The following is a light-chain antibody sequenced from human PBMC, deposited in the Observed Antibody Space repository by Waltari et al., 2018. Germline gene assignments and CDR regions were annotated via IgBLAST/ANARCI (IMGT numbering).Light chain of an antibody. CDR1: QSVSSY. CDR2: DAS. Sequence: IVLTQSPATLSSSPGERATLSCRASQSVSSYLAWYQQKPGQAPRLLIYDASNRATGIPARFSGSGSGTDFTLTISSLEPEDFAVYYCQQRSNFFGGGTKVEIK. V-gene: IGKV3-11*01. CDR3: QQRSNF. J-gene: IGKJ4*01.